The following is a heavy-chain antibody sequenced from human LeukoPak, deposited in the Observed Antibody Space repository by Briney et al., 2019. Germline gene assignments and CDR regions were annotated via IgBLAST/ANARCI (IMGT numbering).Heavy chain of an antibody. CDR3: ARANSSKFYCFDY. Sequence: SETLSLTCTVSGGSISSYYWSWIRQPPGKGLEWIGYIYYSGSTNYNPSLKSRITISVDTSKNQFSLKLSSVTAADTAVYCCARANSSKFYCFDYWGQGTLVTVSS. J-gene: IGHJ4*02. D-gene: IGHD6-13*01. V-gene: IGHV4-59*01. CDR1: GGSISSYY. CDR2: IYYSGST.